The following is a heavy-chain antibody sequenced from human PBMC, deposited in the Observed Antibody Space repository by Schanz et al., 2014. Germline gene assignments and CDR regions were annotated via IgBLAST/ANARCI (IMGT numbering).Heavy chain of an antibody. J-gene: IGHJ5*02. CDR3: ARVPEPGWFDP. D-gene: IGHD1-26*01. CDR2: IYYRGNT. Sequence: QVQLQESGPGLVEPSQTLSLTCTVSGDSISSAYWSWIRQHPGKGLEWIGFIYYRGNTYYNPSLKRRVSISLDPSKTQFFLNLNSLTAADTAVYYCARVPEPGWFDPWGQGTLVTVSP. CDR1: GDSISSAY. V-gene: IGHV4-31*03.